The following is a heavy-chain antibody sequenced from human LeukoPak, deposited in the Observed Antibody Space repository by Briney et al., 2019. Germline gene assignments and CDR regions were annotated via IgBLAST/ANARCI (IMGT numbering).Heavy chain of an antibody. CDR1: GYTFTAYY. Sequence: ASVKVSCKASGYTFTAYYMHWVRQAPGQGLEWMGRINPNSGDTNYAQKFRGRVTITRDTSISTAYMELSRLRSDDTAVYYCARDKGRDGYTAFDYWGQGTLVTVSS. J-gene: IGHJ4*02. CDR3: ARDKGRDGYTAFDY. D-gene: IGHD5-24*01. V-gene: IGHV1-2*06. CDR2: INPNSGDT.